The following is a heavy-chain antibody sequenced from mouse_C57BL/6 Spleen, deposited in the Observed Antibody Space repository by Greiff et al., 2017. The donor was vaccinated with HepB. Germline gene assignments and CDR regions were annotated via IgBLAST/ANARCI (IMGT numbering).Heavy chain of an antibody. Sequence: QVQLQESGAELARPGASVKLSCKASGYTFTSYGISWVKQRTGQGLEWIGEIYPRSGNTYYNEKFKGKATLTADKSSSTAYMELRSLTSEDSAFYFCARLGGYDEAYWGQGTLVTVSA. J-gene: IGHJ3*01. CDR3: ARLGGYDEAY. CDR1: GYTFTSYG. D-gene: IGHD2-2*01. CDR2: IYPRSGNT. V-gene: IGHV1-81*01.